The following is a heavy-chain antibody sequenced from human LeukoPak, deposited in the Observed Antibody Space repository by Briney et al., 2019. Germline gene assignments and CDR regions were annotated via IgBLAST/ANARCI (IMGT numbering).Heavy chain of an antibody. V-gene: IGHV4-39*01. J-gene: IGHJ6*02. CDR1: GGSISGRRYY. CDR3: ARHWENGYYDSSGYPNYGMDV. Sequence: SETLSLTCSVSGGSISGRRYYWGWLRQPPGRGLEWVGSIHYDGATYYNPSLKSRVTMSVDTSKNQVSLKLRSGTAADTAVYYCARHWENGYYDSSGYPNYGMDVWGQGTTVTVSS. CDR2: IHYDGAT. D-gene: IGHD3-22*01.